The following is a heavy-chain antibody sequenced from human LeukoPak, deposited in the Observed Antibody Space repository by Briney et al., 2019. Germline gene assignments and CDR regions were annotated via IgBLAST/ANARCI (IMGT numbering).Heavy chain of an antibody. CDR2: ISSTSSYI. Sequence: GGSLRLSCAASGFSFNSYSVIWVRQAPGKGLEWVSSISSTSSYIFYAASLKGRFTISRDNAKNSLYLQMNSLRAEDTALYFCAKDRGGYGAGDALDIWGQGTMVTVSS. CDR1: GFSFNSYS. CDR3: AKDRGGYGAGDALDI. V-gene: IGHV3-21*04. J-gene: IGHJ3*02. D-gene: IGHD5-18*01.